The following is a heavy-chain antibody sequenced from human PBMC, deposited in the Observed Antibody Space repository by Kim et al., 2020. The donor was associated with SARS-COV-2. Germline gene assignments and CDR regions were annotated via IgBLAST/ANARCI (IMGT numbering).Heavy chain of an antibody. CDR3: AREDSSGGPLGGFDY. D-gene: IGHD6-19*01. CDR1: GGTFSSYA. J-gene: IGHJ4*02. V-gene: IGHV1-69*13. Sequence: SVKVSCKASGGTFSSYAISWVRQAPGQGLEWMGGIIPIFGTANYAQKFQGRVTITADESTSTAYMELSSLRSEDTAVYYCAREDSSGGPLGGFDYWGQGTLVTVSS. CDR2: IIPIFGTA.